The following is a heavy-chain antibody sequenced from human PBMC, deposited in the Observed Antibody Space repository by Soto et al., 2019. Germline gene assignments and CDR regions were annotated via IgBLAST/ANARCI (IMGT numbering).Heavy chain of an antibody. CDR1: QFTFSSYA. V-gene: IGHV3-23*01. CDR3: ANRPRYYNMDV. Sequence: GGSLRLSCAASQFTFSSYAMTWVRQAPGEGLEWVSGISGSGGNTYYADSVKGRFTISRDNSKNTLYLQMNSLRADDTAIYFCANRPRYYNMDVWGQGTTVTVSS. J-gene: IGHJ6*02. CDR2: ISGSGGNT.